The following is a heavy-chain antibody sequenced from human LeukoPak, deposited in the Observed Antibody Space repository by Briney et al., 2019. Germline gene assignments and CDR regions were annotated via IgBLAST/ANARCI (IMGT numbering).Heavy chain of an antibody. Sequence: PSETLSLTCTDQGGSIINYYWSWIRQPAGTGLEWVGRIYVTGSTIYNPSLQSRLSMSVDTSKNQFSLRLTSVTAADTAVYYCARLKYYDSTGYSPGYYMDVWGKGITVTVSS. V-gene: IGHV4-4*07. CDR3: ARLKYYDSTGYSPGYYMDV. CDR1: GGSIINYY. D-gene: IGHD3-22*01. J-gene: IGHJ6*03. CDR2: IYVTGST.